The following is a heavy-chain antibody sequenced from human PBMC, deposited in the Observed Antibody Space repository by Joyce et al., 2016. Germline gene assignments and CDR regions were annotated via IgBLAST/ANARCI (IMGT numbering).Heavy chain of an antibody. CDR2: INHSGSI. CDR3: ARSCPRFGVVKMPRFEP. Sequence: QVQLQQWGAGLLKPSHTLSLTCAVYGVCFSGYYWSLIRQPPGKGLEWIREINHSGSINYNTSLKRRVTISVDTAKNQFSRKLSSVAAADTDVYYCARSCPRFGVVKMPRFEPCGQGTLVTVHS. V-gene: IGHV4-34*01. CDR1: GVCFSGYY. J-gene: IGHJ5*02. D-gene: IGHD3-3*01.